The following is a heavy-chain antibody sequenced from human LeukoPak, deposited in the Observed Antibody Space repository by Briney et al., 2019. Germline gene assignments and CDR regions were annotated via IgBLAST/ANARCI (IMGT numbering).Heavy chain of an antibody. D-gene: IGHD3-10*01. Sequence: SETLSLTCAVYGGSFSGYYWSWIRQPPGKGLEWIGGINHSRNTNYNPSLKSRVTMSVDTSNNQFSLKLTSVTAADTAVYYCSRGGDYYGSGIPFDYWGQGTLVTVSS. CDR1: GGSFSGYY. V-gene: IGHV4-34*01. J-gene: IGHJ4*02. CDR2: INHSRNT. CDR3: SRGGDYYGSGIPFDY.